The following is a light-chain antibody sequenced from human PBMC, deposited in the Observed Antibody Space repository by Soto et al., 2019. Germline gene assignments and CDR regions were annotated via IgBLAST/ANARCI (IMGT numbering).Light chain of an antibody. CDR2: NAS. V-gene: IGKV3-20*01. J-gene: IGKJ5*01. Sequence: DIVLTQSPATLSLSLVQRVTLSCRASQSISNSLAWYQQKPGQSPRLLIYNASSWAGGTPSRFSGSASGTDFTLTISSLEPEDFAVYYCQQYDSSPSTFGQGTRLEI. CDR3: QQYDSSPST. CDR1: QSISNS.